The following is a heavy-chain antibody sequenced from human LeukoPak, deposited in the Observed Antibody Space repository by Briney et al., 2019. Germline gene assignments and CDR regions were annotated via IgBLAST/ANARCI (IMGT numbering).Heavy chain of an antibody. CDR2: VNSDESST. J-gene: IGHJ4*02. Sequence: PGGSLRLSCVAPGFTFSNYWMHWVRQAPGKGLVWVARVNSDESSTSYADSVEGRFTISRDSAKNTLYLQMNSLRAEDTAVYYCARGENYDSSGYGKLDYWGQGTLVTVSS. CDR3: ARGENYDSSGYGKLDY. V-gene: IGHV3-74*01. D-gene: IGHD3-22*01. CDR1: GFTFSNYW.